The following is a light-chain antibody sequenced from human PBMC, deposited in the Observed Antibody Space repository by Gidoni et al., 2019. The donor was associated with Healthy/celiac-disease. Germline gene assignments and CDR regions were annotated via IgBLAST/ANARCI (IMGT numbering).Light chain of an antibody. CDR2: AAS. J-gene: IGKJ4*01. CDR1: QSISSY. V-gene: IGKV1-39*01. CDR3: QQSYSTPLT. Sequence: DIQMTQSPSSLSASVADRVPITCRASQSISSYLNWYQQKPGKAPKLLIYAASSLQSGVPSRFSGSGSGTDFTLTISSLQPEDFATYYCQQSYSTPLTFGGGTKEEIK.